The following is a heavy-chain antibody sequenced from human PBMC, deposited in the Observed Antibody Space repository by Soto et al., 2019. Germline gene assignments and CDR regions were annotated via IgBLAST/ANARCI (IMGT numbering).Heavy chain of an antibody. CDR1: GGSISSYY. CDR2: IYYSGST. D-gene: IGHD3-22*01. CDR3: ARLGDSSGYYFWFDP. J-gene: IGHJ5*02. Sequence: PSETLSLTCTVSGGSISSYYWSWIRQPPGKGLEWIGYIYYSGSTNYNPSLKSRVTISVDTSKNQFSLKLSSVTAADTAVYYCARLGDSSGYYFWFDPWGQGTLVIVSS. V-gene: IGHV4-59*08.